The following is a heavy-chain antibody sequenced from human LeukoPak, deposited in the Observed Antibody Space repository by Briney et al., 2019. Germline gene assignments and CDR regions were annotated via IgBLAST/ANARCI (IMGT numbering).Heavy chain of an antibody. CDR3: ARAPGAPYYYYGMDV. CDR1: GGTFSSYA. CDR2: IIPIFGTA. J-gene: IGHJ6*02. V-gene: IGHV1-69*13. D-gene: IGHD1-26*01. Sequence: ASVKVSCKASGGTFSSYAISWVRQAPGQGLEWMGGIIPIFGTANYAQKFQGRVTITADESTSTAYMELSSLRSEDTAVYYCARAPGAPYYYYGMDVWGQGTTVTVSS.